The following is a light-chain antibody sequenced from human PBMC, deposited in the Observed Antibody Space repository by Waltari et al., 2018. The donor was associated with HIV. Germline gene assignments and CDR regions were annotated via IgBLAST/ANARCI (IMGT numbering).Light chain of an antibody. CDR2: KAS. CDR1: QNVDSW. V-gene: IGKV1-5*03. Sequence: IQMTQSPSILSASVGDRVTITSRASQNVDSWLAWYQQRPGKAPKLLIYKASTLQYGVPARFTGSGSGTNFTLTINSLHPDDFATYYCQQYNSDFYTFGLGTRLDLK. J-gene: IGKJ2*01. CDR3: QQYNSDFYT.